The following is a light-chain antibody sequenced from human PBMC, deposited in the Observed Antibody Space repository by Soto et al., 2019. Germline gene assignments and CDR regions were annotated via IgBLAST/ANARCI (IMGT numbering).Light chain of an antibody. Sequence: QSVLTQPPSVSGSPGQSVTISCTGTSSVVGSYNRVSWYQQPPGTAPKLMIYEVSNRPSGVPDRFSGSKSGNTASLTISGLQAEDEADYYCSSYTSTSIYVFGTGTKVTVL. CDR1: SSVVGSYNR. V-gene: IGLV2-18*02. CDR3: SSYTSTSIYV. CDR2: EVS. J-gene: IGLJ1*01.